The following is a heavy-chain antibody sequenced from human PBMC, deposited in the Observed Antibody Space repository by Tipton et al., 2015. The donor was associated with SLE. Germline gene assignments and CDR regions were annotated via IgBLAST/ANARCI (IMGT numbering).Heavy chain of an antibody. Sequence: TLSLTCVVYGGSFSGYYGSWIRQPPGKGLEWIGEIIYGGSTNYNPALKSRVTISVDTSLNQFSLRLTSVTAADTAVYYCASQMYSSGWYFDYWGQGTLVTVSS. CDR3: ASQMYSSGWYFDY. D-gene: IGHD6-19*01. J-gene: IGHJ4*02. V-gene: IGHV4-34*12. CDR1: GGSFSGYY. CDR2: IIYGGST.